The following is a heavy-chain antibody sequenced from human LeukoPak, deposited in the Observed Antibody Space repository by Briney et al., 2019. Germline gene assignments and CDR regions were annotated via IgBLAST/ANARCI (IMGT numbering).Heavy chain of an antibody. CDR1: GFTFSSYG. CDR2: ISGSGGRT. J-gene: IGHJ4*02. CDR3: AKGATYHGSGSYFPFDY. V-gene: IGHV3-23*01. Sequence: GGSLRLSCEASGFTFSSYGMSWVRQAPGKGLEWVSSISGSGGRTYYADSVTGRCTISRDNSMNTLYLQMNSLRAQDAALYYCAKGATYHGSGSYFPFDYWGQGALVTVSS. D-gene: IGHD3-10*01.